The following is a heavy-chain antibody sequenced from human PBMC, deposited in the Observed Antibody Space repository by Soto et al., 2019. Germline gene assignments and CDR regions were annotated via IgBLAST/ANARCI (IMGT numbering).Heavy chain of an antibody. V-gene: IGHV1-3*01. J-gene: IGHJ6*02. CDR2: INAGNGNT. D-gene: IGHD6-19*01. CDR1: VYTFTSYA. Sequence: XSVKVSCKASVYTFTSYAMHWVRQAPGQSLEWMGWINAGNGNTKYSQKFQGRVTITRDTSASTAYMELSSLRSEDTAVYYCARDRAGYYGMDVWGQGPTVTVSS. CDR3: ARDRAGYYGMDV.